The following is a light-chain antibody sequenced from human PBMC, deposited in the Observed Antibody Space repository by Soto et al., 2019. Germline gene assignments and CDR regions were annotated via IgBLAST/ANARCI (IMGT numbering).Light chain of an antibody. J-gene: IGLJ1*01. CDR1: RSDVGGYNY. CDR3: SSYTTGNTRQIV. Sequence: QSALTQPASVSGSPGQSITISCTGTRSDVGGYNYVSWYQHHPRKAPKLTIYDVSNRPSGISNRFSGSKSGNTAPLTISGLQPEDEGDYYCSSYTTGNTRQIVFGTGTQVTVL. V-gene: IGLV2-14*03. CDR2: DVS.